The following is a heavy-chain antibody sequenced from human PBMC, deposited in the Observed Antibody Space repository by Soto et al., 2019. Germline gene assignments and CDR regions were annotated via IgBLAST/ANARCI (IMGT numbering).Heavy chain of an antibody. J-gene: IGHJ6*02. CDR1: GYTFTSYG. V-gene: IGHV1-18*01. CDR3: ARDDSSGWVPVYYYYGMDV. D-gene: IGHD3-22*01. CDR2: ISAYNGNT. Sequence: GASVKVSCKASGYTFTSYGISWVRQAPGQGLEWMGWISAYNGNTNYAQKLQGRVTMTTDTSTSTAYMELSSLRSEDTAVYYCARDDSSGWVPVYYYYGMDVWGQGTTVTVSS.